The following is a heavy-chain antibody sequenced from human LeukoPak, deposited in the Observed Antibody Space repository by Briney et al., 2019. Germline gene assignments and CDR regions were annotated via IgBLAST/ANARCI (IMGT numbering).Heavy chain of an antibody. D-gene: IGHD2-15*01. V-gene: IGHV4-4*09. CDR1: GGSISSYY. J-gene: IGHJ3*02. CDR3: ARESTNSGGFDI. CDR2: IYSSGST. Sequence: SETLSLTCTVSGGSISSYYWSWIRQPPGKGLEWIGNIYSSGSTHYNPSLKSRVTISLDTSKIQFSLKLSSVTAADTAVYYCARESTNSGGFDICGQGTMVTVSS.